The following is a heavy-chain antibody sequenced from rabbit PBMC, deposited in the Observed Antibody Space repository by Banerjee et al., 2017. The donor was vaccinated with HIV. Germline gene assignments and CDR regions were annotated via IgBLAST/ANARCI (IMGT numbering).Heavy chain of an antibody. CDR1: GFSFSNGYV. Sequence: QSLEESGGDLVKPGASLTLTCTASGFSFSNGYVMCWVRQAPGKGLEWIACIYAGSNGSTYYASWAKGRFTISKTSSTTVTLQMTSLTAADTATYFCARGSSGYYRYYFDLWGQGTLVTVS. V-gene: IGHV1S40*01. D-gene: IGHD1-1*01. CDR3: ARGSSGYYRYYFDL. J-gene: IGHJ4*01. CDR2: IYAGSNGST.